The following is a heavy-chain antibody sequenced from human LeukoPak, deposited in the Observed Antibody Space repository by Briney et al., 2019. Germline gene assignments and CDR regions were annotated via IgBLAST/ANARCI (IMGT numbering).Heavy chain of an antibody. CDR1: GGTFSSYA. Sequence: SVKVSCKASGGTFSSYAISWVRQAPGQGLEWMGRIIPILGIANYAQKFQGRVTITADKSTSTAYMELSSLRSDDTAVYYCARGATELPFDYWGQGTLVTVSS. CDR2: IIPILGIA. D-gene: IGHD1-26*01. CDR3: ARGATELPFDY. V-gene: IGHV1-69*04. J-gene: IGHJ4*02.